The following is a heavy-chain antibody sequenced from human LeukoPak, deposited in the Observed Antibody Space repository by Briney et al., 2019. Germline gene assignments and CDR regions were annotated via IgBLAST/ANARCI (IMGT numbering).Heavy chain of an antibody. J-gene: IGHJ4*02. Sequence: ASVKVSCKASGYSIDHYAISWVRQAPGQGLEWMGGIIPIFGTANYAQKFQGRVTITADESTSTAYMELSSLRSEDTAVYYCARDSGLLRYFDWLGYWGQGTLVTVSS. V-gene: IGHV1-69*13. CDR2: IIPIFGTA. D-gene: IGHD3-9*01. CDR1: GYSIDHYA. CDR3: ARDSGLLRYFDWLGY.